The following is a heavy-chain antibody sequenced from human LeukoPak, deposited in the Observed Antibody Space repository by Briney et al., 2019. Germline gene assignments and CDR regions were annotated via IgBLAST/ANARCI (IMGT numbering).Heavy chain of an antibody. D-gene: IGHD6-13*01. Sequence: ASVKVSCKASGYTFTGYYMHWVRQAPGQGLEWMGWINPNSGGTNYAQKFQGRVTMTRDTSISTAYMELSRLRSDDTAVYYWARARIAAAGNWFDPWGQETLVTVSS. CDR1: GYTFTGYY. V-gene: IGHV1-2*02. J-gene: IGHJ5*02. CDR2: INPNSGGT. CDR3: ARARIAAAGNWFDP.